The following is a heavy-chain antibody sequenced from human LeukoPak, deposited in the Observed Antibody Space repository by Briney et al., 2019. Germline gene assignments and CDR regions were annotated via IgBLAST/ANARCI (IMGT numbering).Heavy chain of an antibody. CDR1: GYTFTAYY. CDR2: INPNSGGT. D-gene: IGHD3-16*01. Sequence: ASVKVSCKASGYTFTAYYMHWVRQAPGQGLEWMGWINPNSGGTNYAQKFQGRVTMGRDTSISTAYMELSRLTADDTAVYYCARTPGTTFGFSDYWGQGTLVTVSS. CDR3: ARTPGTTFGFSDY. V-gene: IGHV1-2*02. J-gene: IGHJ4*02.